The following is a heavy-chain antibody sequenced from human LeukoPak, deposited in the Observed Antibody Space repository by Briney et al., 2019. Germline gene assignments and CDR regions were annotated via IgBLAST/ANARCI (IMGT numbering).Heavy chain of an antibody. V-gene: IGHV3-30-3*01. J-gene: IGHJ4*02. CDR2: TSYDGSNK. CDR1: GFTFSSYA. Sequence: GRSLRLSCAASGFTFSSYAMHWVRQAPGKGLEWVAVTSYDGSNKYYADSVKGRFTISRDNSKNTLYLQMNSLRAEDTAVYYCARDGLAAEIDYWGQGTLVTVSS. D-gene: IGHD6-25*01. CDR3: ARDGLAAEIDY.